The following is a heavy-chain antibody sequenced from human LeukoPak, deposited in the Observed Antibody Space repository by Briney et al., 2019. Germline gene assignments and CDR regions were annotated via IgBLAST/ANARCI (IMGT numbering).Heavy chain of an antibody. Sequence: PSETLSLTCTVSNGSISSDTYFWSWIRQPAGKGLEWIGRMSSSGSTNYNPSLKSRVTISVDTSKNQFSLKLSSVTAADTAVYYCARDWEVFGSSWYEGFRGTNWFDPWGQGALVTVSS. J-gene: IGHJ5*02. CDR3: ARDWEVFGSSWYEGFRGTNWFDP. D-gene: IGHD6-13*01. CDR2: MSSSGST. CDR1: NGSISSDTYF. V-gene: IGHV4-61*02.